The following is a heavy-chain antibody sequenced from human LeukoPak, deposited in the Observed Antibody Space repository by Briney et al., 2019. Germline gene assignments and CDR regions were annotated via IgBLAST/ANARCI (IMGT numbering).Heavy chain of an antibody. CDR2: IYYSGST. Sequence: SQTLSLTCTVSGGSISSGGYYWSWIRQHPGKGLEWIGYIYYSGSTYYNPSLKSRVTISVDTSKNQFSLKLSSVTAADTAVYYCARWGEMATIFLFSDLPENRYYYGMDVWGQGTTVTVSS. J-gene: IGHJ6*02. CDR3: ARWGEMATIFLFSDLPENRYYYGMDV. CDR1: GGSISSGGYY. V-gene: IGHV4-31*03. D-gene: IGHD5-24*01.